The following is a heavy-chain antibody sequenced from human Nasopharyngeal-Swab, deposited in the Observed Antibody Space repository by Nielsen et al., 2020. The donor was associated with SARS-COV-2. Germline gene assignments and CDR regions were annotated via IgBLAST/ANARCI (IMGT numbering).Heavy chain of an antibody. CDR2: IWYDGSNK. CDR3: ARDTPLGYYGSGSYENGTDY. V-gene: IGHV3-33*01. CDR1: GFTFSSYG. J-gene: IGHJ4*02. D-gene: IGHD3-10*01. Sequence: GGSLRLSCAASGFTFSSYGMHWVRQALGKGLEWVAVIWYDGSNKYYADSVKGRFTISRDNSKNTLYLQMNSLRAEDTAVYYCARDTPLGYYGSGSYENGTDYWGQETLVTVSS.